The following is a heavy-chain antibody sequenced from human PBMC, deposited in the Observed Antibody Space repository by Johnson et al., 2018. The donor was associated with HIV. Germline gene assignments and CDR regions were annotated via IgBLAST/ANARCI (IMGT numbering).Heavy chain of an antibody. J-gene: IGHJ3*02. CDR1: GFTVSTIY. V-gene: IGHV3-66*04. Sequence: VQLVESGGGLVQPGGSLRLSCAVSGFTVSTIYMSWVRQAPGKGLEWVSVIYSGDTIYYADPVKGRFTISRNNSKNTLYLQMNSLRAEDTALYYCAKQWGVRANGDQENDAFDIWGQGTMVTVSS. D-gene: IGHD4-17*01. CDR2: IYSGDTI. CDR3: AKQWGVRANGDQENDAFDI.